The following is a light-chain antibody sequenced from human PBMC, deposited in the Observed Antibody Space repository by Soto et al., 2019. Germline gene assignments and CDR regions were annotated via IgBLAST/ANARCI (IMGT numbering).Light chain of an antibody. CDR2: DVI. CDR3: SSYAGSHTYEV. J-gene: IGLJ3*02. CDR1: SSDVGAYDF. Sequence: QSVLTQPRSVSGSLEQSVTISCTGTSSDVGAYDFVSWYQQNPGKAPRLIIFDVIKRPSGVPDRFSGSKSGNTASLTISGLQSEDEADYHCSSYAGSHTYEVFGGGTEVTVL. V-gene: IGLV2-11*01.